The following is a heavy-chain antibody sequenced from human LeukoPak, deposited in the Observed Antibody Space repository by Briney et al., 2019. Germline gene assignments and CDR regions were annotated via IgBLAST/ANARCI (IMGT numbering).Heavy chain of an antibody. J-gene: IGHJ4*02. CDR1: GFIFNNFW. Sequence: GGSLRLSCAASGFIFNNFWMSWVRQAPGKGLELVANIKQDSTEKYCVDSVKGRFIISRDNAKNSLYLQMNSLRAEDTAVYYCARDCSRISCYADYWGQGTLVTVSS. CDR3: ARDCSRISCYADY. D-gene: IGHD2-2*01. CDR2: IKQDSTEK. V-gene: IGHV3-7*04.